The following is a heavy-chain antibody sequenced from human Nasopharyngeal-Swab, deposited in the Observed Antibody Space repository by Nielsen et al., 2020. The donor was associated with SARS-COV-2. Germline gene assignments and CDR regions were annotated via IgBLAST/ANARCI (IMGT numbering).Heavy chain of an antibody. CDR2: INAATGKT. J-gene: IGHJ4*02. V-gene: IGHV1-3*01. CDR3: ARGTPVAGTGHLWDY. Sequence: WVRQAPGQRPEWMGWINAATGKTKYSQKFQDRVTITRDTSANTAYVELSSLQSEDTAVYYCARGTPVAGTGHLWDYWGQGTLVTVSS. D-gene: IGHD6-19*01.